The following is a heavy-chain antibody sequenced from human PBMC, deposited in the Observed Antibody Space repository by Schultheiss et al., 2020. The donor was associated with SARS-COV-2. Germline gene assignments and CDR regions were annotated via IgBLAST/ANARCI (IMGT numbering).Heavy chain of an antibody. CDR1: GFTFSSYA. J-gene: IGHJ5*02. CDR2: ISYDGSNK. V-gene: IGHV3-30*11. CDR3: ARDGDYRNFEAWFDP. Sequence: GGSLRLSCAASGFTFSSYAMHWVRQAPGKGLEWVAVISYDGSNKYYADSVKGRFTISRDNSKNTLYLQMNSLRAEDTAVYYCARDGDYRNFEAWFDPWGQGTLVTVSS. D-gene: IGHD4-11*01.